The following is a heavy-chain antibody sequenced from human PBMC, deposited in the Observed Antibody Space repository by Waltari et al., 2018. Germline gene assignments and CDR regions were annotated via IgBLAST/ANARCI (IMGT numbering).Heavy chain of an antibody. CDR1: GASISSSNY. CDR3: ARELGN. CDR2: IHTRGST. J-gene: IGHJ4*02. V-gene: IGHV4-61*02. Sequence: QVQLQESGPGLVKPSQTLSLTCAVSGASISSSNYWTWIRQPAGKGLDVIGLIHTRGSTNYNPAVKSRVTISVDASKNQFSLKLSSVTAADTAVYYCARELGNWGQGTLVTVSA.